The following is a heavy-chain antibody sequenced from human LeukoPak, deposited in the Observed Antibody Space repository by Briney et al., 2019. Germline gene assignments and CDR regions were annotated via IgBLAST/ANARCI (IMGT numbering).Heavy chain of an antibody. D-gene: IGHD3-22*01. Sequence: GGSLRLSCAASGFTISSYWMSWVRQAPGKGLEWVANIKEDGSQKYYVDSVRGRFTMSRDNAKNSLYLQMNSLRTEDTAVYYCARGEYYYDGGYWGQGTLVTVSS. J-gene: IGHJ4*02. V-gene: IGHV3-7*03. CDR1: GFTISSYW. CDR3: ARGEYYYDGGY. CDR2: IKEDGSQK.